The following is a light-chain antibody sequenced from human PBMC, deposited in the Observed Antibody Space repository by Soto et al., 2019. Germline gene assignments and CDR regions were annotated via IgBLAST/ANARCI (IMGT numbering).Light chain of an antibody. J-gene: IGKJ1*01. CDR2: DAS. CDR3: QQYGSSPRT. CDR1: QSVGTF. Sequence: EIVLTQSPATLPLSPGERATLSCRASQSVGTFFAWYQQKPGQAPRLPIYDASNRATGIPARFSGSGSGTDFTLTISSLEPEDFAVYYCQQYGSSPRTFGQGTKVDIK. V-gene: IGKV3-11*01.